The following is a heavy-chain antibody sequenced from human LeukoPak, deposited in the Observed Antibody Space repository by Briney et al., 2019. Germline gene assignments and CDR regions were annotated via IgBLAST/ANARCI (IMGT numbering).Heavy chain of an antibody. CDR3: ARGPRYYYGSGRIDY. V-gene: IGHV4-34*01. CDR2: VNHSGST. D-gene: IGHD3-10*01. Sequence: SETLSLTCAVYGGSFSGYYWSWIRQPPGKGLEWIGEVNHSGSTNYNPSLKSRVTISVDTSKNQFSLKLSSVTAADTAVYYCARGPRYYYGSGRIDYWGQGTLVTVSS. J-gene: IGHJ4*02. CDR1: GGSFSGYY.